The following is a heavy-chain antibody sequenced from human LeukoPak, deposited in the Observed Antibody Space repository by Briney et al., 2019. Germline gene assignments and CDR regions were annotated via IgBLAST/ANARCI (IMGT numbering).Heavy chain of an antibody. CDR1: GFTFNRNA. D-gene: IGHD6-19*01. V-gene: IGHV3-23*01. CDR3: VRRGDASSGWGDHDF. J-gene: IGHJ4*02. Sequence: GGSLRLSCAASGFTFNRNAISWVRQGPGKGLEWVSTIGGSGDKTFYADSVKGRFTISRDNSKNMVHLQMNSLTGEDTALYYCVRRGDASSGWGDHDFWGQGALVTVSS. CDR2: IGGSGDKT.